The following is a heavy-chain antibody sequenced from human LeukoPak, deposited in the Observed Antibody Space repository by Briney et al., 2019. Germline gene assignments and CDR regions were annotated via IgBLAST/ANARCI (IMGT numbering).Heavy chain of an antibody. V-gene: IGHV1-8*01. D-gene: IGHD3-16*02. CDR2: MNPNSGNT. CDR3: ARGRDFYDYVWGSYRSSYYYYYMDV. CDR1: GYTFTSYD. J-gene: IGHJ6*03. Sequence: ASVKVSCKASGYTFTSYDINWVRQATGQGLEWMGWMNPNSGNTGYAQKFQGRVTMTRNTSISTAYMELSSLRSEDTAVYYCARGRDFYDYVWGSYRSSYYYYYMDVWGKGTTVTISS.